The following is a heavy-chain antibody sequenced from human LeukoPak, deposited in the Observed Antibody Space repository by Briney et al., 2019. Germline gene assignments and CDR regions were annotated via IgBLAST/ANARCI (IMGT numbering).Heavy chain of an antibody. CDR2: ISYDGSNK. CDR3: AKAGEGLYLKEWFGELLSEAYTFDY. V-gene: IGHV3-30*18. Sequence: PGGSLRLSCAASGFTFSSYGMHRVRQAPGKGLEWVAVISYDGSNKYYADSVKGRFTIFRDNSKNTLYLQMNSLRAEDTAVYYCAKAGEGLYLKEWFGELLSEAYTFDYWGQGTLVTVSS. CDR1: GFTFSSYG. D-gene: IGHD3-10*01. J-gene: IGHJ4*02.